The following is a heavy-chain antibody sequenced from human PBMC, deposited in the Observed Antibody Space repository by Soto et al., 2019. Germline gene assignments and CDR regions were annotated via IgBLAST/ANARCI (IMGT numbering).Heavy chain of an antibody. V-gene: IGHV1-8*01. J-gene: IGHJ4*02. D-gene: IGHD5-12*01. CDR1: GYTFTSYD. Sequence: ASVKVSCKASGYTFTSYDTNWVRQATGQELEWMEWMNPNSVNAGYAQKFQGRVTMTRNTSISTAYMELSSLRSEDTAVYYCARAKAKRYSGYDHLQYYFDYWGQGTLVTVSS. CDR3: ARAKAKRYSGYDHLQYYFDY. CDR2: MNPNSVNA.